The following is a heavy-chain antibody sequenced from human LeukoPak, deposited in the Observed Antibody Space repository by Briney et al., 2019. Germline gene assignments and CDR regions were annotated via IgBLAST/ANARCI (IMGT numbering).Heavy chain of an antibody. D-gene: IGHD2-21*02. CDR1: GYTFTSYG. CDR2: ISAYNGNT. V-gene: IGHV1-18*01. J-gene: IGHJ5*02. Sequence: ASVTVSCKASGYTFTSYGISWVRQAPGQGLEWMGWISAYNGNTNYAQKLQGRVTMTTDTSTSTAYMELRSLRSDDTAVYYCARDFGAYCGGDCHSLGWFDPWGQGTLVTVSS. CDR3: ARDFGAYCGGDCHSLGWFDP.